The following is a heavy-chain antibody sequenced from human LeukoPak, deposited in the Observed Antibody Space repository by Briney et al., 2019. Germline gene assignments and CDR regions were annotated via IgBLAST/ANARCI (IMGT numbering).Heavy chain of an antibody. Sequence: GASVKVSCKASGYTFTGYYMHWVRQAPGQGLEWMGWINPNSGGTNYAQKFQGRVTMTRDTSISTAYMELSRLRSDDTAVYYCARSPYCSGGSCYWDNYYYYMDVWGKGTTVTVSS. CDR3: ARSPYCSGGSCYWDNYYYYMDV. J-gene: IGHJ6*03. D-gene: IGHD2-15*01. CDR2: INPNSGGT. V-gene: IGHV1-2*02. CDR1: GYTFTGYY.